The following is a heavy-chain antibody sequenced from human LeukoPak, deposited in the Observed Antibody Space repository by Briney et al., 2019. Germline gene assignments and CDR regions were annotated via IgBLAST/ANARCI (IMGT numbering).Heavy chain of an antibody. D-gene: IGHD6-13*01. CDR2: IDPSGGST. CDR3: ARGVRVRSIAAAALF. J-gene: IGHJ4*02. Sequence: ASVKVSCKASGYTFTSYYMHWVRQAPGQGLEWMGIIDPSGGSTSYAQKFQGRVTMTRDTSTSTVYMELSSLRSEDTAVYYCARGVRVRSIAAAALFWGQGTLVTVSS. V-gene: IGHV1-46*01. CDR1: GYTFTSYY.